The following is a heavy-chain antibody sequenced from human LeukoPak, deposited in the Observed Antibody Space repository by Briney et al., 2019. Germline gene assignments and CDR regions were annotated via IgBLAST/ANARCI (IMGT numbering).Heavy chain of an antibody. CDR3: ARAQWPLDY. CDR2: INHSGST. Sequence: NPSETLSLTCAVYGGSFSGYYWSWIRQPPGKGLEWIGEINHSGSTNYNPSLKSRVTISVDTSKNQFSLKLSSVTAADTAVYYCARAQWPLDYWGQGTLVTVSS. D-gene: IGHD6-19*01. CDR1: GGSFSGYY. V-gene: IGHV4-34*01. J-gene: IGHJ4*02.